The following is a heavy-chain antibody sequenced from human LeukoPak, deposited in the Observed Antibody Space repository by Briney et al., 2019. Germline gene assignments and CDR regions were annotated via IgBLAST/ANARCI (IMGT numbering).Heavy chain of an antibody. Sequence: ASVKVSCKASGYAFTSFGISWVRQAPGQGLEWMGWISAYNGNTNYVQTFRGRVTMTTDTSTSTAYMELRSLRSDDTAVFYCVRDLGVDTSMIFFDYWGQGTLVTVSS. CDR2: ISAYNGNT. J-gene: IGHJ4*02. CDR1: GYAFTSFG. V-gene: IGHV1-18*01. D-gene: IGHD5-18*01. CDR3: VRDLGVDTSMIFFDY.